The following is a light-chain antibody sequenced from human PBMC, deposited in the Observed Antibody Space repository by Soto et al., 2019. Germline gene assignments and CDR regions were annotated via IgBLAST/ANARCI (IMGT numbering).Light chain of an antibody. Sequence: EVVMTQSPATVSVSPGEGVTLSCRASQTISNDLAWYQQKPGQAPRLLIYGASTRATGVPARFSGGGSGTEFTPTISSLQSEDFAFYYCQQNNKWPPVTFGGGNKVEIK. CDR3: QQNNKWPPVT. CDR2: GAS. J-gene: IGKJ4*01. V-gene: IGKV3-15*01. CDR1: QTISND.